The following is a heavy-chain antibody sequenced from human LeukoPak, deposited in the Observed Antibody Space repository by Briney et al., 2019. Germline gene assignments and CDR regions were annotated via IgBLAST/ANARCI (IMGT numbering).Heavy chain of an antibody. J-gene: IGHJ3*02. CDR3: ARHNTYYDILTGYYGGVDAFDI. CDR1: GGSISSSSYY. D-gene: IGHD3-9*01. Sequence: SETLSLTCTVSGGSISSSSYYWGWIRQPPGKGLEWIGSIYYSGSTYYNPSLKSRVTISVDTSKNQFSLKLSSVTATDTAVYYCARHNTYYDILTGYYGGVDAFDIWGQGTMVTVSS. CDR2: IYYSGST. V-gene: IGHV4-39*01.